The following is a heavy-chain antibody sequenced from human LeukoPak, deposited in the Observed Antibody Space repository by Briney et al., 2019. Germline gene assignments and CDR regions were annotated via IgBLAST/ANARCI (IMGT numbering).Heavy chain of an antibody. CDR2: IYPGDSDT. CDR3: ARHGYGYCSSTSCYKYMDV. Sequence: GESLKISCKGSGYSFISYWIGCMRQMPGKGLELMGIIYPGDSDTRYSPSFQVQVTISADKSISTAYLQWSSPKASDTAMYYCARHGYGYCSSTSCYKYMDVWGKGTTVTVSS. V-gene: IGHV5-51*01. J-gene: IGHJ6*03. CDR1: GYSFISYW. D-gene: IGHD2-2*02.